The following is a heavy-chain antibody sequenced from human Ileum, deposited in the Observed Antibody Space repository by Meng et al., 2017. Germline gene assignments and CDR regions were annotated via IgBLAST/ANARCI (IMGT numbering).Heavy chain of an antibody. V-gene: IGHV4-34*01. J-gene: IGHJ4*02. CDR3: ARRIRGGSYLG. Sequence: QLQLMQWGAGMLKPSETLSLTCNVYGYSFTDYYWNWIRQPQGKGLEWIGENHYSGSTNYHPSLESRVTISEDTSQKQFSLGLSSVTAADTAVYYCARRIRGGSYLGWGQGTLVTVSS. D-gene: IGHD1-26*01. CDR2: NHYSGST. CDR1: GYSFTDYY.